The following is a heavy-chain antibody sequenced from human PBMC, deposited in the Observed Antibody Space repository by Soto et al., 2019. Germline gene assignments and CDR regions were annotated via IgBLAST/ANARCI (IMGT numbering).Heavy chain of an antibody. CDR1: GDSITSGVYY. J-gene: IGHJ4*02. Sequence: ALTCTVSGDSITSGVYYWSWIRQHPGKRLEWIGYIYYSGSTYYNPSLKSRVTISVDTSKNQFSLKLSSVTAADTAVYYCASGIDGLMVYAPKFAYWGQGTLLIVAS. CDR3: ASGIDGLMVYAPKFAY. CDR2: IYYSGST. V-gene: IGHV4-31*03. D-gene: IGHD2-8*01.